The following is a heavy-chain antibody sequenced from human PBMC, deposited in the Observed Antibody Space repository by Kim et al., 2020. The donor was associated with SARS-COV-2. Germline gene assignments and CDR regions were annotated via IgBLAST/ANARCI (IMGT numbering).Heavy chain of an antibody. CDR2: IWFDGNKK. Sequence: GGSLRLSCAASGFTFSSYGMNWVRQAPGKGLEWVAGIWFDGNKKFYADSVEGRFTISRDNSKNTLYLQMSSLRAEDTAVYYCARDHKLHYDSLTGYHVPVLDYWGQGILVTVSS. CDR1: GFTFSSYG. V-gene: IGHV3-33*01. J-gene: IGHJ4*02. CDR3: ARDHKLHYDSLTGYHVPVLDY. D-gene: IGHD3-9*01.